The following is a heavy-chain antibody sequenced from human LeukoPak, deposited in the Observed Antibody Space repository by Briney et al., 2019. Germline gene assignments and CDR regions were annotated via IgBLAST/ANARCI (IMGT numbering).Heavy chain of an antibody. J-gene: IGHJ6*03. CDR2: IIPIFGTA. D-gene: IGHD6-19*01. V-gene: IGHV1-69*06. CDR1: GGTFSSYA. Sequence: GASVKVSCKASGGTFSSYAISWVRQAPGQGLGWMGGIIPIFGTANYAQKFQGRVTITADKSTSTAYMELSSLRSEDTAVYYCARWLAYYYYMDVWGKGTTVTVSS. CDR3: ARWLAYYYYMDV.